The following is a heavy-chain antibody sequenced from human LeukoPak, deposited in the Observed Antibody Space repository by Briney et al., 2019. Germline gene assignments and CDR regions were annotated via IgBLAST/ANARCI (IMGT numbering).Heavy chain of an antibody. CDR1: GGSISSGGYS. CDR3: ARGLAVAGTDYYYGMDV. CDR2: IYYSGST. V-gene: IGHV4-31*03. J-gene: IGHJ6*02. D-gene: IGHD6-19*01. Sequence: SESLSLTCTVSGGSISSGGYSWSWIRQHPGKGLEWIGYIYYSGSTYYNPSLKSRVTISVDTSKNQFSLKLSSVTAADMAVYYCARGLAVAGTDYYYGMDVWGQGTTVTVSS.